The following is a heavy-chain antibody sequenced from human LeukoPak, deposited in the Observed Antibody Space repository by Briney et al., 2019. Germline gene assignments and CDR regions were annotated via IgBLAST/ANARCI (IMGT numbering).Heavy chain of an antibody. CDR3: ARHRRTSPVWRPYWYFDL. J-gene: IGHJ2*01. D-gene: IGHD1-14*01. V-gene: IGHV4-34*01. CDR1: GGSFSGFR. CDR2: INHSGGT. Sequence: PSETLSLTCAVSGGSFSGFRRHWIRQPPGKGPEWIGEINHSGGTTYNPSLKSRVTISVDTSKNQFSLKLSSVTAADTAVYYCARHRRTSPVWRPYWYFDLWGRGTLVTVSS.